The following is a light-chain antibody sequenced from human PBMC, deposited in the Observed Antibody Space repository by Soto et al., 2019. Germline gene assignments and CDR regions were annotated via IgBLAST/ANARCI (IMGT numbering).Light chain of an antibody. CDR2: GNS. V-gene: IGLV1-40*01. CDR1: SSNIGTGSD. Sequence: QSVLTQPPSVSGAPGQRVTISCSGSSSNIGTGSDVYWYQHFPGAAPKLLIYGNSNRPSGVPNRFSGSKSGTSASLAITGLQAEDQGDYYCQSYDSSLRIYVFGTGTKLTVL. CDR3: QSYDSSLRIYV. J-gene: IGLJ1*01.